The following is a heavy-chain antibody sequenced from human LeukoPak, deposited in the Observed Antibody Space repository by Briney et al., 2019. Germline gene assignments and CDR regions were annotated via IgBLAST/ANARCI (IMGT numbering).Heavy chain of an antibody. Sequence: ASVKVSCKASGGTFTSYGISWVRQAPGQGLEWMGWISAYNGNTNYAQKLQGRVTMTTDTSTSTAYMELRSLRSDDTAVYYCARQVGSGRYVAGFDPWGQGTLVTVSS. CDR3: ARQVGSGRYVAGFDP. D-gene: IGHD3-10*01. CDR1: GGTFTSYG. V-gene: IGHV1-18*01. CDR2: ISAYNGNT. J-gene: IGHJ5*02.